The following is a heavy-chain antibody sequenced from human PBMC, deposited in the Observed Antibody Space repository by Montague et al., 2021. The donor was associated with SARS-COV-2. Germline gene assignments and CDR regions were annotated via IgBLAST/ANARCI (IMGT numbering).Heavy chain of an antibody. D-gene: IGHD5-12*01. J-gene: IGHJ2*01. CDR1: GGSMSDHY. V-gene: IGHV4-59*11. CDR3: AGDRGRFWHFDL. CDR2: IYYSGST. Sequence: SETLSLTCTVSGGSMSDHYWAWIRQSPGKGLEWIGYIYYSGSTKYNPSCKSRVTMLVDTSKRQVSLRLNSVTAADTAVYYCAGDRGRFWHFDLWGRGTLVTVSS.